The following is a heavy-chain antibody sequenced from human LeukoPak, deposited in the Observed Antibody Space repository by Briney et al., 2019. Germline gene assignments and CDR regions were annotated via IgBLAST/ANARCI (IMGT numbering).Heavy chain of an antibody. Sequence: PSETLSLTCTVSGVSNSSYYWSWIRQPPGKGLEWIGYIYYSGSTNYNPSLKSRVTISVETSKNEFSLKLRSVTAADTAVYYCARVTGYRIEDYFDYWGQGTLVTVSS. V-gene: IGHV4-59*01. J-gene: IGHJ4*02. CDR1: GVSNSSYY. D-gene: IGHD6-13*01. CDR2: IYYSGST. CDR3: ARVTGYRIEDYFDY.